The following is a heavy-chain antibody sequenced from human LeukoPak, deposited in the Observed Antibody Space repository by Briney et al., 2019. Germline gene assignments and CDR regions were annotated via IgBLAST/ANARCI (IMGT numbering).Heavy chain of an antibody. CDR2: IRSSSSYI. D-gene: IGHD6-19*01. CDR1: GFAFSSYS. Sequence: PGGSLRLSCAASGFAFSSYSMNWVRQAPGKGLEWVSFIRSSSSYIYYADSVKGRFTISRDNAKNSLYLQMNSLRAEDTAVYYCARPGIAVAGEFFDYWGQGTLVPVSS. J-gene: IGHJ4*02. CDR3: ARPGIAVAGEFFDY. V-gene: IGHV3-21*01.